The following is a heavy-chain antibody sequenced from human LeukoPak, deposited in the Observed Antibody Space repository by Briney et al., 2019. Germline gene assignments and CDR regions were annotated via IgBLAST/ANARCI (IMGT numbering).Heavy chain of an antibody. D-gene: IGHD3-3*01. V-gene: IGHV3-15*01. Sequence: PGGSLRLSCAASGFTVANDRMSWVRQAPGRGLEWVGRIKSKTDGGTTDYAAPVKGRFTISRDDSKNTLYLQMNSLKTEDTAVYYCTTAVRFYWGQGTLVTVSS. J-gene: IGHJ4*02. CDR2: IKSKTDGGTT. CDR3: TTAVRFY. CDR1: GFTVANDR.